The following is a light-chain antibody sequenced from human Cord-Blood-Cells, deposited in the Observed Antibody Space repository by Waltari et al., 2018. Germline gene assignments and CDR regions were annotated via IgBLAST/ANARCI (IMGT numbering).Light chain of an antibody. J-gene: IGLJ2*01. CDR1: RSDVGGYNY. V-gene: IGLV2-14*01. CDR2: DVS. CDR3: SSYTSSSTLVV. Sequence: QSALTQPASVSGSPGQSITISCTGTRSDVGGYNYVSWAQQHPGKAPKLMIYDVSKRPSVFSNRFSGSTTGNTASPTMFGLNAVDKDYYFCSSYTSSSTLVVFGGGTQLTVL.